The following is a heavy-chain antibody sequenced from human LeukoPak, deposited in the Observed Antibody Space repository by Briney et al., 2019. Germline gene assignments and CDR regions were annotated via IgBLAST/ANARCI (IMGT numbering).Heavy chain of an antibody. Sequence: GGSLRLSCAASGFTFSSYAMHWVRQAPGKGLEWVAVISYDGSNKYYADSVKGRFTISRDNSKNTLYLQMNSLRAEDTAVYYCARDRCSGGRCYSLAFDALDIWGQGTMVTVSS. CDR3: ARDRCSGGRCYSLAFDALDI. V-gene: IGHV3-30-3*01. D-gene: IGHD2-15*01. CDR1: GFTFSSYA. J-gene: IGHJ3*02. CDR2: ISYDGSNK.